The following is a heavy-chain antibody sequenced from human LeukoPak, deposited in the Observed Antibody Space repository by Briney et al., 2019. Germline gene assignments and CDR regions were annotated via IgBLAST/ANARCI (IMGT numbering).Heavy chain of an antibody. Sequence: EASVKVSCKASGYTFTGYYMHWVRQAPGQGLEWMGWINPNSGGTNYAQKFQGWVTMTRDTSISTAYMELSRLRSDDTAVYYCARGQVYDILTGSEVNWFDPWGQGTLVTVSS. J-gene: IGHJ5*02. V-gene: IGHV1-2*04. CDR3: ARGQVYDILTGSEVNWFDP. CDR2: INPNSGGT. D-gene: IGHD3-9*01. CDR1: GYTFTGYY.